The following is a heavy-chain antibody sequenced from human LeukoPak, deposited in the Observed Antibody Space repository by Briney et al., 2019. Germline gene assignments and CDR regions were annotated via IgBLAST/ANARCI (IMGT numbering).Heavy chain of an antibody. J-gene: IGHJ4*02. V-gene: IGHV3-48*01. Sequence: PGGSLRLSCAASGFTFSSYSMNWVRQAPGKGLEWISYISTSGTTTYHADSVKGRFTISRDDAKNSLYLQMNSLRADDTALYYCARVRGSYSVDYWGQGTLVTVSS. CDR2: ISTSGTTT. CDR3: ARVRGSYSVDY. D-gene: IGHD3-10*01. CDR1: GFTFSSYS.